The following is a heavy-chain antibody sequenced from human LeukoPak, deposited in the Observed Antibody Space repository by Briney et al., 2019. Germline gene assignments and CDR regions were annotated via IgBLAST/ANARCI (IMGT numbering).Heavy chain of an antibody. V-gene: IGHV4-59*01. D-gene: IGHD6-19*01. CDR1: GPFIRTYY. CDR3: ARYVSQWLVDY. J-gene: IGHJ4*02. Sequence: SETLSLTCTVSGPFIRTYYWSWIRQVPGKGLEWIGHIYDSGNTNYNPSLRSRVTILADTSKSQFSLKLNSVTAADTAVYYCARYVSQWLVDYWGQGTLVSVSS. CDR2: IYDSGNT.